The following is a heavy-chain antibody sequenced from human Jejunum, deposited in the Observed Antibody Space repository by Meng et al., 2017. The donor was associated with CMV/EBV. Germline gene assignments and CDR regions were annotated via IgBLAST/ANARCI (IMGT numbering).Heavy chain of an antibody. CDR3: VRRDSSSWHNYFDF. CDR1: GDIFNRYW. V-gene: IGHV5-51*01. CDR2: IYPGDLDI. Sequence: SGDIFNRYWIAWLRQMPGKGLEWMGMIYPGDLDIRYSPSFQGQVTISVDRSISTVYLQWSSLKASDTAMYYCVRRDSSSWHNYFDFWGQGTLVTVSS. J-gene: IGHJ4*02. D-gene: IGHD6-13*01.